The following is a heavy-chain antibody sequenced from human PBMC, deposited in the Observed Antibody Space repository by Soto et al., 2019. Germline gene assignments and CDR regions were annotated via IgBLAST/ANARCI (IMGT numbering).Heavy chain of an antibody. D-gene: IGHD3-10*01. V-gene: IGHV4-31*03. J-gene: IGHJ6*02. CDR2: VYYSGRT. CDR3: ARDGSGTGMDV. CDR1: GGSISSGGYY. Sequence: QVQLQESGPGLVKPSQTLSLTCTVSGGSISSGGYYWSWIRQHPGKGLEWIGYVYYSGRTYYSPSLKSRVTISVDTSKNQFSLKLSSVTAAYTAVYYCARDGSGTGMDVWGQGTTVTVSS.